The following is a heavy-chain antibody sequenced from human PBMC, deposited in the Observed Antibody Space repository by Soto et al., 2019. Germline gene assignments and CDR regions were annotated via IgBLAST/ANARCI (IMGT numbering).Heavy chain of an antibody. J-gene: IGHJ3*02. D-gene: IGHD3-22*01. V-gene: IGHV5-51*01. Sequence: PGESLKISCKGSGYSFTSYWIGWVRQMPGKGLEWMGIIYPGDSDTRYSPSFQGQVTISAGKSISTAYLQWSSLKASDTAMYHCARPNYYDISGYYSPGAFYIWGQGTTVTVSS. CDR1: GYSFTSYW. CDR2: IYPGDSDT. CDR3: ARPNYYDISGYYSPGAFYI.